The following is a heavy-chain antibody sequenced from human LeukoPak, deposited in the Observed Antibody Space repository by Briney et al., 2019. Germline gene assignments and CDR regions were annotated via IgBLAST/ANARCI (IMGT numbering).Heavy chain of an antibody. CDR2: ISSSSSYI. D-gene: IGHD6-13*01. V-gene: IGHV3-21*01. J-gene: IGHJ4*02. CDR3: ARLNSSSWYYFDY. Sequence: PGGSLRLSCAASGFTFSGYSMNWVRQAPGKGLEWVPSISSSSSYIYYADSVKGRFTISRDNAKNSRYLQMNSLRAEDTAVYYCARLNSSSWYYFDYWGQGTLVTVSS. CDR1: GFTFSGYS.